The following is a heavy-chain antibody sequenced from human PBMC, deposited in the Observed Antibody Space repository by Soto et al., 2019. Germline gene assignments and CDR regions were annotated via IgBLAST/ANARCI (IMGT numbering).Heavy chain of an antibody. CDR3: ARDCSSTSCYSY. V-gene: IGHV3-11*01. CDR1: GFTFSDYY. CDR2: ISGSGSTI. D-gene: IGHD2-2*01. Sequence: GGSLSLSCAASGFTFSDYYMTWVRQAPGKGLEWVSYISGSGSTIFYADSVKGRFTISRDNAKNTLFLQMNSLTVEDTALYYCARDCSSTSCYSYWGHGTLVTVSS. J-gene: IGHJ4*01.